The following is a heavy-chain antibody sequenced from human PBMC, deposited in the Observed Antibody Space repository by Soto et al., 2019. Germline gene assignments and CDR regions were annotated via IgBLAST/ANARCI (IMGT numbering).Heavy chain of an antibody. Sequence: PGESLKICCQGSGYSFTSYWIGWVRQMPGKGLEWMGIIYPGDSDTRYSPSFQGQVTIPADKSISTAYLQCGSLKHWDILMYYCARRPQDAMLRKVFDIWGQGTTVIVPS. CDR1: GYSFTSYW. D-gene: IGHD2-2*01. CDR3: ARRPQDAMLRKVFDI. J-gene: IGHJ3*02. CDR2: IYPGDSDT. V-gene: IGHV5-51*01.